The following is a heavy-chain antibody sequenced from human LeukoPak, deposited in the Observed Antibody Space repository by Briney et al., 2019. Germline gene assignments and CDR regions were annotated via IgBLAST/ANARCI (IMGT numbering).Heavy chain of an antibody. CDR1: GFTFSSYA. J-gene: IGHJ4*02. CDR3: AKTPETHYYDFSGYYYYFDY. V-gene: IGHV3-23*01. CDR2: ISGSGGST. D-gene: IGHD3-22*01. Sequence: TGGSLRLSCAASGFTFSSYAMSWVRQAPGKGLEWVSAISGSGGSTYYADSVKGRFTISRDNSKNTLYLQMTGLRAEDTAIYYCAKTPETHYYDFSGYYYYFDYWGQGTLVTVSS.